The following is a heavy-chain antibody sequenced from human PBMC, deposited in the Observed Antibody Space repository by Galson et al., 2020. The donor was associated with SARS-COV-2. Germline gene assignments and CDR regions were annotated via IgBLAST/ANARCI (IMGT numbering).Heavy chain of an antibody. CDR3: ARGWVAVAAFDI. V-gene: IGHV3-53*01. D-gene: IGHD6-19*01. J-gene: IGHJ3*02. CDR1: GFTVSSNY. Sequence: QLGESLKISCAASGFTVSSNYMSWVRQAPGKGLEWVSVIYSGGSTYYADSVKGRFTISRDNSKNTLYLQMNSLRAEDTAVYYCARGWVAVAAFDIWGQGTMVTVSS. CDR2: IYSGGST.